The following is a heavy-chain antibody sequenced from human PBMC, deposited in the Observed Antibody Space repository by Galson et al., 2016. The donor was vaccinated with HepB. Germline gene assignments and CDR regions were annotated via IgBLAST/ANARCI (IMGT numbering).Heavy chain of an antibody. V-gene: IGHV3-23*01. J-gene: IGHJ4*02. CDR2: ISSSSRRT. CDR3: VKDRPGPLVVVVAPDSLDC. CDR1: GFTFSNYA. Sequence: SLRLSCAASGFTFSNYAMSWVRQAPGKGLEWVSGISSSSRRTNYADSVKGRFTVSRDNSRNTLDLQMNSLRTEDTAVYCCVKDRPGPLVVVVAPDSLDCWGQGTLVTVSP. D-gene: IGHD2-15*01.